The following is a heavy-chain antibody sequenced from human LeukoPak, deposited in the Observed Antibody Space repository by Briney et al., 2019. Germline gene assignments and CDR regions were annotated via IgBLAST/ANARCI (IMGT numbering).Heavy chain of an antibody. V-gene: IGHV3-23*01. J-gene: IGHJ4*02. CDR3: AKESNYGVRGPVGY. CDR1: GFTFSSYA. D-gene: IGHD3-10*01. CDR2: ISGSGGST. Sequence: GGSLRLSCAASGFTFSSYAMSWVRQAPGKGLEWVSAISGSGGSTYYADSVKGRFTISRDNFKNTLYLQMNSLRAEDTAVYYCAKESNYGVRGPVGYWGQGTLVTVSS.